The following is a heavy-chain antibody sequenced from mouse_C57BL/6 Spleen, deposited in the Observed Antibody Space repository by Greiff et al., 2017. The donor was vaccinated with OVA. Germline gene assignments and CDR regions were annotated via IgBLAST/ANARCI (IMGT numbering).Heavy chain of an antibody. CDR1: GYTFTSYW. CDR3: AREGFITTVVDYFDY. Sequence: VQLQQPGTELVKPGASVKLSCKASGYTFTSYWMHWVKQRPGQGLEWIGNINPSNGGTNYNETFKSKVTLTVDKSSSTAYMQLSSMTSEDTAVYYCAREGFITTVVDYFDYWGQGTTLTVSS. J-gene: IGHJ2*01. V-gene: IGHV1-53*01. CDR2: INPSNGGT. D-gene: IGHD1-1*01.